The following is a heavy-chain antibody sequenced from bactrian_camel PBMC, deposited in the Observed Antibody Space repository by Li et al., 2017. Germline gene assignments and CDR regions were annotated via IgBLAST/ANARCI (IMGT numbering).Heavy chain of an antibody. CDR1: SSVYC. Sequence: VQLVESGGGSVQAGGSLNLTCVASSSVYCMGWFRHPPGKREMREAVATIERDGTTTYSESVKGRFTLSQEQDRSTLYLQLNQLRPEDTGMYYCGARFWFGGGPCSGEWSTYSYVGQGTQVTVS. V-gene: IGHV3S53*01. D-gene: IGHD2*01. CDR2: IERDGTT. J-gene: IGHJ4*01.